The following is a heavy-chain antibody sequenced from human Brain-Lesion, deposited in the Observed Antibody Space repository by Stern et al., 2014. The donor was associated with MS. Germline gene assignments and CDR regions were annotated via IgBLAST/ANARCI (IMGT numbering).Heavy chain of an antibody. Sequence: MQLVESGGGLVKPGGSLRLSCAASGFIFSDYYMSWIRQAPGKGLEWVSYIGRSGDSIYYADSVKGRFTISRDNAKNSLYLQMNSLRAEDTAVYYCARGPRRYYGSESPNTYYYGMDVWGQGTKVTVSS. CDR3: ARGPRRYYGSESPNTYYYGMDV. V-gene: IGHV3-11*01. D-gene: IGHD3-10*01. CDR2: IGRSGDSI. J-gene: IGHJ6*02. CDR1: GFIFSDYY.